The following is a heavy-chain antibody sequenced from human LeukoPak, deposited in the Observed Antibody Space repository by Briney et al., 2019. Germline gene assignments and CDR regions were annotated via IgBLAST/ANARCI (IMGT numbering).Heavy chain of an antibody. D-gene: IGHD2-2*01. CDR3: ARHVSSSRVVYDV. V-gene: IGHV5-51*01. J-gene: IGHJ3*01. CDR1: GYSFTSYW. Sequence: GGSLKISCQGSGYSFTSYWIGWVRQMPGKGLGGMGIRILGDSDNRYRPPFQAQVTISVDKSISTAYLQWSSLQASDTPMFYWARHVSSSRVVYDVWGQGTMDTVSS. CDR2: RILGDSDN.